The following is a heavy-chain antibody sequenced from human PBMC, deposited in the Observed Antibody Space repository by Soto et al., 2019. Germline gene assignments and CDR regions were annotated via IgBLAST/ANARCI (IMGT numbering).Heavy chain of an antibody. J-gene: IGHJ4*02. CDR2: ITVGSSHI. D-gene: IGHD3-16*01. CDR1: GFPFSAYN. CDR3: SRSPEVGVRGAY. Sequence: VGSLRLSCTVSGFPFSAYNINWVRQAPGKGLEWVSSITVGSSHIYQPNSMKGRFTISRDDAKNSVYLQIDSLRDEDTALYYCSRSPEVGVRGAYWGQGTLVTVS. V-gene: IGHV3-21*01.